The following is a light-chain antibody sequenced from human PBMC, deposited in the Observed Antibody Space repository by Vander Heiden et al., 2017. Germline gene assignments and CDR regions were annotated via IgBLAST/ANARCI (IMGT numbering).Light chain of an antibody. V-gene: IGLV2-23*01. Sequence: QSALTQPASVSGSPGQSITIPGTGTSSDVGSYNLVSWYQQHPGKAPKLMIYEGSKRPSGVSNRFSGSKSGNTASLTISGLQAEDEADYYCCSYATSSTYVFGTGTKVTVL. CDR1: SSDVGSYNL. CDR2: EGS. CDR3: CSYATSSTYV. J-gene: IGLJ1*01.